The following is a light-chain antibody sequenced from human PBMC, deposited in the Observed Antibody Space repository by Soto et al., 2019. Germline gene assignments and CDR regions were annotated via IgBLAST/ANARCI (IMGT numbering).Light chain of an antibody. CDR2: AAS. J-gene: IGKJ3*01. CDR3: QKYSSVPV. CDR1: QDIRNF. Sequence: DIQMTQSPPSLSASVGDRVTITCRASQDIRNFVAWYQQKPGKAPKLLLYAASTLQSGVPSRFSGSASGTDFTITINSPQPEDDAAYSCQKYSSVPVFGPGTKVEIK. V-gene: IGKV1-27*01.